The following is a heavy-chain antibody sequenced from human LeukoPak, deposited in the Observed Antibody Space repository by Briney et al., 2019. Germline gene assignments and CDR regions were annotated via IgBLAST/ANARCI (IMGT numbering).Heavy chain of an antibody. V-gene: IGHV3-23*01. Sequence: GGSLRLSCAASGFTFSSCAMSWVRQAPGKGLEWVSAVTGSGGGTYYADSVKGRFTISRDNSKNTLYLQMNSLRAEDTAVYYCARAQPTVTRGYYFDYWGQGTLVTVSS. CDR1: GFTFSSCA. CDR3: ARAQPTVTRGYYFDY. CDR2: VTGSGGGT. D-gene: IGHD4-17*01. J-gene: IGHJ4*02.